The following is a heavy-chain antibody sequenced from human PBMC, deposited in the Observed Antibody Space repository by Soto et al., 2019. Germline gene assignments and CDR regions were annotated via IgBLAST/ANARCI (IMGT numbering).Heavy chain of an antibody. CDR2: IYYSGST. Sequence: SDTLSLTCTVSGGSISSGDYYWSWIRQPPGKGLEWIGYIYYSGSTYYNPSLKSRVTISVDTSKNQFSLKLSSVTAADTAVYYCARVDGCGGDCYYPYYYYGMDVWGQGTTVTVSS. V-gene: IGHV4-30-4*02. D-gene: IGHD2-21*02. CDR3: ARVDGCGGDCYYPYYYYGMDV. CDR1: GGSISSGDYY. J-gene: IGHJ6*02.